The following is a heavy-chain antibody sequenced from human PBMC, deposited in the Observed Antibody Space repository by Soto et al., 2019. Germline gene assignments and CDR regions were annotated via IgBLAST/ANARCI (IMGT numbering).Heavy chain of an antibody. V-gene: IGHV3-21*06. CDR1: GFSFSDEN. CDR3: ARDSDCHSTSCFFPPHV. Sequence: XVSLRLLFSASGFSFSDENRSWVRPVPGKGLEWVSGISGGGSYIFYADSVQGRFSISRDNPKNSLFLEMNSLRVEDTAVYYCARDSDCHSTSCFFPPHVWGQGTTVTVS. CDR2: ISGGGSYI. D-gene: IGHD2-2*01. J-gene: IGHJ6*02.